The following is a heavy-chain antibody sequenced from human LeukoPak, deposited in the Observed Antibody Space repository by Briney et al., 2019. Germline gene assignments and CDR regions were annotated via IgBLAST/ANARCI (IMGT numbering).Heavy chain of an antibody. J-gene: IGHJ4*02. Sequence: SETLSFTCTVSGVSMGAYYWSWIRQPPGKGLEWIGYVYYRGITNYNPSLQSRVTISMDTSKNQFSLNLNSVTATDTALFFCARGVPVSWGGYYFDSWGQGTLVTVSS. CDR3: ARGVPVSWGGYYFDS. CDR2: VYYRGIT. V-gene: IGHV4-59*01. CDR1: GVSMGAYY. D-gene: IGHD3-10*01.